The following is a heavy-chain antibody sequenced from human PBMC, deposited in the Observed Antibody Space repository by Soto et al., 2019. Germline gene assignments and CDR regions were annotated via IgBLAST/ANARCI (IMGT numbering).Heavy chain of an antibody. J-gene: IGHJ6*02. Sequence: PSLTCAVSGYSISSGHSWGWIRQPPGKGLEWIGSIFHTGSTYYNPSLKSRVTLSVDTSKNQFSLKLSSVTAADTAVYFCATLPRLDGMDVWGQGTTVTVYS. CDR1: GYSISSGHS. CDR3: ATLPRLDGMDV. D-gene: IGHD6-25*01. CDR2: IFHTGST. V-gene: IGHV4-38-2*01.